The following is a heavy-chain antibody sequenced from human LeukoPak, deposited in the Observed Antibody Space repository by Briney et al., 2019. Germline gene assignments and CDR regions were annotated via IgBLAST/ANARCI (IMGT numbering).Heavy chain of an antibody. CDR1: GFSLSTGGGG. J-gene: IGHJ4*02. V-gene: IGHV2-5*02. CDR2: IYWDDDK. CDR3: AQTLAYCGGDCYWDY. D-gene: IGHD2-21*02. Sequence: SGPTLVNPTQTLTLTCTFSGFSLSTGGGGVGWIRQPPGKALEWLTLIYWDDDKRYSPSLKSRLTITKDTSKNQVVLTMTNMDPVDTATYYCAQTLAYCGGDCYWDYWGQGTLVTVSS.